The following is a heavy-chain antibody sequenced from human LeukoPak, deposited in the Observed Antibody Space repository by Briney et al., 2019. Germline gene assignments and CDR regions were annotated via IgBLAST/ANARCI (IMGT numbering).Heavy chain of an antibody. CDR1: GYTFTSYA. CDR3: ARGRDVLRYFDWFRWFDP. Sequence: ASVKVSCKASGYTFTSYAMNWVRQAPGQGLEWMGWINTNTGNPTYAQGFTGRFVFSLDTSVSTAYLQISSLKAEDTAVYYCARGRDVLRYFDWFRWFDPWGQGTLVTVSS. J-gene: IGHJ5*02. V-gene: IGHV7-4-1*02. D-gene: IGHD3-9*01. CDR2: INTNTGNP.